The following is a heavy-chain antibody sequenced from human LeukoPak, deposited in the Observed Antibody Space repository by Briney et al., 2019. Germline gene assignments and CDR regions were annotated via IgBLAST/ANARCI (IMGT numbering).Heavy chain of an antibody. CDR1: GYSFTFYW. CDR3: ARQDGEGTYYFDS. Sequence: GESLRISCKGSGYSFTFYWIAWVRQMPGKGLEWMGIIYPGGSKTTYSPSFQGQVSISVDKSISTAYLQWGSLKASDTAMYYCARQDGEGTYYFDSWGQGTLVTVS. CDR2: IYPGGSKT. D-gene: IGHD3-10*01. V-gene: IGHV5-51*01. J-gene: IGHJ4*02.